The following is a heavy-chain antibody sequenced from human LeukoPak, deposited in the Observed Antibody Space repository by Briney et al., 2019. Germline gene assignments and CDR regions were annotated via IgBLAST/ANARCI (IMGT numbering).Heavy chain of an antibody. J-gene: IGHJ3*02. CDR3: AKDLSMIFDAFNI. CDR1: GFTFDDYA. D-gene: IGHD3/OR15-3a*01. Sequence: GGSLRLSCAVSGFTFDDYAMHWVRQAPGKGLEWVSLISGEGATTYYAASVKGRFTISRDNNKNFLYLQMNNLGTEDTALYYCAKDLSMIFDAFNIWGQGTLVTVSS. V-gene: IGHV3-43*02. CDR2: ISGEGATT.